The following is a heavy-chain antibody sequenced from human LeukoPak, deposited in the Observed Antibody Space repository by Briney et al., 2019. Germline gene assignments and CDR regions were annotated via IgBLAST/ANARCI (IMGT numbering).Heavy chain of an antibody. CDR1: GYSISSGYY. CDR2: NSHSGST. Sequence: PSETLSLTCTVSGYSISSGYYWGWIRQPPGKGLEWIGSNSHSGSTYYKPSLKSRVTISVDTSKNQFSLKLRSVTAADTAVYYCARVTSRLAWFDPWGQGTLVTVSS. V-gene: IGHV4-38-2*02. D-gene: IGHD1-14*01. J-gene: IGHJ5*02. CDR3: ARVTSRLAWFDP.